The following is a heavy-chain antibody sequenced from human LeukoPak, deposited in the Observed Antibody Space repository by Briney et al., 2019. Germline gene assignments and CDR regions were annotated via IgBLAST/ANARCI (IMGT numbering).Heavy chain of an antibody. CDR2: IIPIFGTA. D-gene: IGHD3-22*01. Sequence: SVKVSCKASGYTFTDYYMHWVRQAPGQGLEWMGGIIPIFGTANYAQKFQGRVTITADESTSTAYMELSSLRSEDTAVYYCARGSSGPFPYYFDYWGQGTLVTVSS. CDR3: ARGSSGPFPYYFDY. CDR1: GYTFTDYY. V-gene: IGHV1-69*13. J-gene: IGHJ4*02.